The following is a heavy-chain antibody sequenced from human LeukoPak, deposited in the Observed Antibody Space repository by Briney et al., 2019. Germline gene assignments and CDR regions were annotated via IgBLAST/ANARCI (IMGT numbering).Heavy chain of an antibody. D-gene: IGHD5-18*01. CDR1: GYTFTGYY. CDR2: INPNSGGT. CDR3: ARVPAPARYSYDPIDY. J-gene: IGHJ4*02. Sequence: ASVKVSCKASGYTFTGYYMHWVRQAPGQGLEWMGRINPNSGGTNYAQKFQGRVTMTRDTSISTAYMELSRLRSDDTAVYYCARVPAPARYSYDPIDYWGQGTPVTVSS. V-gene: IGHV1-2*06.